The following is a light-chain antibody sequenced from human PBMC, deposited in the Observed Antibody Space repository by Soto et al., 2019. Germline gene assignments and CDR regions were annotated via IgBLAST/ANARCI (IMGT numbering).Light chain of an antibody. CDR2: DVS. CDR3: CSYAGSTMYV. J-gene: IGLJ1*01. V-gene: IGLV2-11*01. CDR1: SSDVGGYNY. Sequence: QSALTQPRSVSGSPGQSVTISCTGTSSDVGGYNYVSWYQQHPGKAPKVMIYDVSERPSGVPDRFSGSKSGNTASLTISGLQAEDEADYYCCSYAGSTMYVFGTGTKLTVL.